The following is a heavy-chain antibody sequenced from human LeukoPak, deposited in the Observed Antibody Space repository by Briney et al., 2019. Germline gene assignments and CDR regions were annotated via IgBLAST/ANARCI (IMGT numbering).Heavy chain of an antibody. CDR2: ISSSSSYI. Sequence: GGSLRLSCAASGFTFSSYSMNWVRQAPGKGLEWVSSISSSSSYIYYADSVKGRFTISRDNAKNSLYLQMNSLRAEDTAVYYCARDGFKGHDLLGGIGYWGQGTLVTVSS. J-gene: IGHJ4*02. CDR3: ARDGFKGHDLLGGIGY. CDR1: GFTFSSYS. D-gene: IGHD5-12*01. V-gene: IGHV3-21*01.